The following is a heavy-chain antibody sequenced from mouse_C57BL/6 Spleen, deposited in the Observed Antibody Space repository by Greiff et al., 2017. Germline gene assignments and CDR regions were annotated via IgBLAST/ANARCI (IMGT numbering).Heavy chain of an antibody. CDR1: GYTFTSYW. CDR2: INPSNGGT. D-gene: IGHD2-4*01. CDR3: ARDDYDENWYFDV. Sequence: VKLQESGTELVKPGASVKLSCKASGYTFTSYWMHWVKQRPGQGLEWIGNINPSNGGTNYNEKFKSKATLTVDKSSSTAYMQLSSLTAEDSAVYYCARDDYDENWYFDVWGTGTTVTVSS. V-gene: IGHV1-53*01. J-gene: IGHJ1*03.